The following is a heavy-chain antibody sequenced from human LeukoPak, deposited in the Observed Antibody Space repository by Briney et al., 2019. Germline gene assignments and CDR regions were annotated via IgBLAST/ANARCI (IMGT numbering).Heavy chain of an antibody. D-gene: IGHD3-9*01. J-gene: IGHJ4*02. V-gene: IGHV3-21*01. Sequence: GGSLRLSCAASGFTFSSYSMNWVRQAPGKGLEWVSSISSSSSYIYYADSVEGRFTISRDNAKKSLYLQMNSLRAEDTAVYYCARATTYDILTGFSDYWGQGTLVTVSS. CDR2: ISSSSSYI. CDR3: ARATTYDILTGFSDY. CDR1: GFTFSSYS.